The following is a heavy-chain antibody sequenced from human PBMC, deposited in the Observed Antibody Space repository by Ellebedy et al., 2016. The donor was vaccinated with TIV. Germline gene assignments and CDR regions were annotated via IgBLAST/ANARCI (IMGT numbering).Heavy chain of an antibody. CDR3: AASESADSDY. CDR2: MYYSGSS. J-gene: IGHJ4*02. CDR1: GGSIRNYY. D-gene: IGHD2-2*01. V-gene: IGHV4-59*01. Sequence: MPGGSLRLSCTVSGGSIRNYYCTWIRQPPGKGLEWIAHMYYSGSSNYNPSLKSRVTMSIDTSKNPCSLKMSSVTAADTAVYYCAASESADSDYWGPGTLVTVSS.